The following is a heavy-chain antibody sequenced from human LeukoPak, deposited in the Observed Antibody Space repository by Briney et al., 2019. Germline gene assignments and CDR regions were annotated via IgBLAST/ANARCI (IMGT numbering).Heavy chain of an antibody. V-gene: IGHV3-48*04. D-gene: IGHD3-3*01. CDR3: ARVVGDYDFWSDPDYMDV. Sequence: PGGSLRLSCAASGFTFSSYAMNWVRQAPGKGLEWVSYISSSSSTIYYADSVKGRFTISRDNAKNSLYLQMNSLGAEDTAVYYCARVVGDYDFWSDPDYMDVWGKGTTVTVSS. J-gene: IGHJ6*03. CDR2: ISSSSSTI. CDR1: GFTFSSYA.